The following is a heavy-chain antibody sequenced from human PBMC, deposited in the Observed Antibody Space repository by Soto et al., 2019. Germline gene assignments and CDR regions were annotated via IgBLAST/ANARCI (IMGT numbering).Heavy chain of an antibody. J-gene: IGHJ4*02. Sequence: QVQLEQSGAEVKKPGASVKVSCKASGYTFTNYGISWVRQAPGQGLEWMGWISAYNGHTNYAQKLQGRVTMTTATSSRTAYMELRSLRSDDTAVYYCARDMINGFEPLGYWGQGTLVTVSS. CDR2: ISAYNGHT. CDR1: GYTFTNYG. CDR3: ARDMINGFEPLGY. V-gene: IGHV1-18*01. D-gene: IGHD5-12*01.